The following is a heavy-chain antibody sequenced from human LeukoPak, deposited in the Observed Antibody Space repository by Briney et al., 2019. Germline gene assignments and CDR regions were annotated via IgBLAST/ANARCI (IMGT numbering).Heavy chain of an antibody. D-gene: IGHD2-8*01. CDR3: TRVVNGGHFDY. CDR1: GASINNYY. CDR2: VYHTGAS. J-gene: IGHJ4*02. V-gene: IGHV4-59*01. Sequence: SETLSLTCSVSGASINNYYWTWIRQPPGKGLEWIGYVYHTGASGYHPSLKSRVAMSLDTSKNQVSLNLRSVTAANTAVYFCTRVVNGGHFDYWGQGTLVTVSS.